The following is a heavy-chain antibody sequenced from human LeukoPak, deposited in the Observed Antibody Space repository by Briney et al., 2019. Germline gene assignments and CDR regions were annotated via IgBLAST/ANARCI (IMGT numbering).Heavy chain of an antibody. CDR3: AIQCGGGWSFDY. CDR2: ISYDGSNK. J-gene: IGHJ4*02. D-gene: IGHD6-19*01. Sequence: GRSLRLSCAASGFTFSSYAMHWVRQAPGKGLEWVAVISYDGSNKYYADSVKGRFTISRDNSKNTLYLQMDSLRAEDTAVYYCAIQCGGGWSFDYWGQGPLVTVSS. V-gene: IGHV3-30-3*01. CDR1: GFTFSSYA.